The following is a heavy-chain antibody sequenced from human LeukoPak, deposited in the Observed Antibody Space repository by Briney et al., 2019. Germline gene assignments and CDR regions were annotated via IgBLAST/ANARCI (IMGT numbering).Heavy chain of an antibody. V-gene: IGHV3-48*03. CDR3: ARVPGVTRYFDS. J-gene: IGHJ4*02. D-gene: IGHD4-23*01. CDR2: ISSSGRTI. CDR1: GFTFSDYE. Sequence: QPGGPLRPSCAASGFTFSDYEVNWVRQAPGKGLEWVSYISSSGRTIYYTDSVKGRFTISRDNAKNSLYLQMNSLRAEDTAVYYCARVPGVTRYFDSWGQGILVTVSS.